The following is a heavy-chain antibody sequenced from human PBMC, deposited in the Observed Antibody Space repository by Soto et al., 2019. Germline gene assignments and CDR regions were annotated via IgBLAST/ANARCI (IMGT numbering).Heavy chain of an antibody. CDR3: AKDEGWDIVLVPAAISIDY. J-gene: IGHJ4*02. CDR1: GFTFSSYG. D-gene: IGHD2-2*01. Sequence: QVQLVESGGGVVQPGRSLRLSCAASGFTFSSYGMHWVRQAPGKGLEWVAVISYDGSNKYYADSVKGRFTISRDNSKNTLYLQMNSLRAEDTAVYYCAKDEGWDIVLVPAAISIDYWGQGTLVTVSS. V-gene: IGHV3-30*18. CDR2: ISYDGSNK.